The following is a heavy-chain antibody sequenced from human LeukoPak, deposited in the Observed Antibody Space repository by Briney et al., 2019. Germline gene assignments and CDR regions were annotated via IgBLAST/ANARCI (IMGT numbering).Heavy chain of an antibody. D-gene: IGHD2-2*01. CDR1: GDSVSDNTAA. CDR3: ARGGVCSSTSCYYYYYYMDV. Sequence: SQTLSLTCAISGDSVSDNTAAWNWIRQSPSRGLEWLGRTYYGSQWIYDYGASVRGRITISPDTSKNQFSLQLSSVTAADTAVYYCARGGVCSSTSCYYYYYYMDVWGKGTTVTVSS. CDR2: TYYGSQWIY. V-gene: IGHV6-1*01. J-gene: IGHJ6*03.